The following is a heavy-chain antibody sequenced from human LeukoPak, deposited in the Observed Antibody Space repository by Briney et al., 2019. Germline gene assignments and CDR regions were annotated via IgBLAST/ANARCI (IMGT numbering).Heavy chain of an antibody. CDR2: IYYSGST. V-gene: IGHV4-31*03. Sequence: SETLSLTCTVSGGSISIGGYYWSWIRQHPGKGLEWIGYIYYSGSTYYNPSLKSRVTISVDTSKNQFSLKLSSVTAADTAVYYCARASRWDSSGWSDWGQGTLVTVSS. J-gene: IGHJ4*02. D-gene: IGHD6-19*01. CDR3: ARASRWDSSGWSD. CDR1: GGSISIGGYY.